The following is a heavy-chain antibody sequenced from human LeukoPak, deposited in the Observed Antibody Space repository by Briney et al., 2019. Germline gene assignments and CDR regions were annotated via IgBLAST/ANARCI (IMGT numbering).Heavy chain of an antibody. CDR2: IDWDDDK. V-gene: IGHV2-70*11. J-gene: IGHJ6*03. Sequence: SGPTLVNPTQTLTLICTFSGFSLSTSGMCVSWIRQPPGKALEWLARIDWDDDKYYSTSLKTRLTISKDTSKNQVVLTMTNMDPVDTATYYCARMNYYYYYMDVWGKGTTVTVSS. CDR3: ARMNYYYYYMDV. CDR1: GFSLSTSGMC.